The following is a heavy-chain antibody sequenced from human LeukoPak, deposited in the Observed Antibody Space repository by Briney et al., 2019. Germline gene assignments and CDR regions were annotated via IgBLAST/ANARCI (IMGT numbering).Heavy chain of an antibody. CDR1: GYTFTSYY. CDR2: IIPIFGTA. Sequence: SVKVSCKASGYTFTSYYMHWVRQAPGQGLEWMGGIIPIFGTANYAQKFQGRVTITADESTSTAYMELSSLRSEDTAVYYCARDAVPAAMASYYYYYMDVWGKGTTVTISS. D-gene: IGHD2-2*01. J-gene: IGHJ6*03. V-gene: IGHV1-69*13. CDR3: ARDAVPAAMASYYYYYMDV.